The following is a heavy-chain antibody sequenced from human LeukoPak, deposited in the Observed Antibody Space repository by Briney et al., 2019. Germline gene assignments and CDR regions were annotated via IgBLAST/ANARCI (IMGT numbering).Heavy chain of an antibody. CDR2: IYSGGST. D-gene: IGHD7-27*01. V-gene: IGHV3-66*01. Sequence: GGSLRLSCAASGFTVSSNYMSWVRQAPGKGLEWVSAIYSGGSTYYADSVKGRFTISRDNSKNTLYLQMNSLRAEDTAVYYCARELGVNWYFDLWGRGTLVTVSS. J-gene: IGHJ2*01. CDR1: GFTVSSNY. CDR3: ARELGVNWYFDL.